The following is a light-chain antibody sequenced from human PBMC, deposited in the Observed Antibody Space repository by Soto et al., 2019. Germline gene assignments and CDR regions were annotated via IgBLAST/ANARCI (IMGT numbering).Light chain of an antibody. J-gene: IGKJ1*01. Sequence: DIQMTQSPSTPSASVGDRVTITCRASQSISSWLAWYQQKPGKAPKLLIYKASSLESGVPSRFSGSGSGTEFTLTISSLQPDDFATYYCQQYNSHWTFGQGTKVEIK. CDR3: QQYNSHWT. CDR2: KAS. V-gene: IGKV1-5*03. CDR1: QSISSW.